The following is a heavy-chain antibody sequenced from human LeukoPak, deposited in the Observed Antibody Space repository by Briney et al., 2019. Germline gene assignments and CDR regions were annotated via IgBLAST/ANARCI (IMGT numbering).Heavy chain of an antibody. J-gene: IGHJ6*02. CDR1: GFTFSTYS. V-gene: IGHV3-48*01. D-gene: IGHD2-2*01. CDR3: ARGGHCSTTSCSNYDGMDV. Sequence: GGSLRLSCAASGFTFSTYSMNWVRQAPGKGLEWISFIRHDSSDIYYADSVKGRFTISRDNAKNSLYLQMNSLRAEDTAVYFCARGGHCSTTSCSNYDGMDVWGQGTTLTVSS. CDR2: IRHDSSDI.